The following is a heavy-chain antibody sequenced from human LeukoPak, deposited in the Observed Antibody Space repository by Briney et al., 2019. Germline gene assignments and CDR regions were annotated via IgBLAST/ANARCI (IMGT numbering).Heavy chain of an antibody. CDR3: ARGSGIYDWFDP. CDR1: GGSISGYY. V-gene: IGHV4-59*01. D-gene: IGHD1-26*01. Sequence: KPSETLSLTCAVSGGSISGYYWTWIRQPPGKGLEYIGFIHYSGGTHYNPSLESRVTISVDTSKNQFSLRLNSVTAADTAVYYCARGSGIYDWFDPWGQGTLVTVSS. J-gene: IGHJ5*02. CDR2: IHYSGGT.